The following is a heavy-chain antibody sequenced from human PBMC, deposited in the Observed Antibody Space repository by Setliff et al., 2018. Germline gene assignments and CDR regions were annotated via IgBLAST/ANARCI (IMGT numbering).Heavy chain of an antibody. J-gene: IGHJ4*02. CDR1: GGSISSYY. V-gene: IGHV4-59*01. CDR2: IYDSGSI. D-gene: IGHD3-10*01. CDR3: ARQPSSGSYYNPRPYYFDY. Sequence: SETLSLTCTVSGGSISSYYWTWIRQSPGKGLEWIGNIYDSGSINYNPSLKSRVTMSVDTSKNQFSLNLRSVTAADTAVYYCARQPSSGSYYNPRPYYFDYWGQGTLVTVSS.